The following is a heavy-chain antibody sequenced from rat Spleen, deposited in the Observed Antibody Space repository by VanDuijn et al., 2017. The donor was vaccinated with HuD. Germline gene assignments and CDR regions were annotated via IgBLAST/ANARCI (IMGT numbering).Heavy chain of an antibody. CDR3: VRDEVYVLWAFDY. D-gene: IGHD1-9*01. CDR1: GFTFSDYY. J-gene: IGHJ2*01. CDR2: ISFDGSST. V-gene: IGHV5-7*01. Sequence: EVQLVESGGGLVQPGRSLKLSCAASGFTFSDYYMAWVRQAPTKGLEWVATISFDGSSTYYRDSVKGRFTISRDNAKTTLYLQMDSLRSEDTATYFCVRDEVYVLWAFDYWGQGVMVTVSS.